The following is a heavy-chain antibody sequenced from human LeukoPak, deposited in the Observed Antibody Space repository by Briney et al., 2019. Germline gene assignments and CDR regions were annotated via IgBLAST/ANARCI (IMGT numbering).Heavy chain of an antibody. V-gene: IGHV1-2*06. J-gene: IGHJ4*02. CDR3: AIGIAAAGIFDY. Sequence: GASVKVSCKASGYTFTGYYLQWVRQAPGQGLEWMGRINPNSGDTNYAQKFQGRVTMTRDTSISTAYMELSRPRSDDTAVYYCAIGIAAAGIFDYWGQGTLVTVSS. CDR1: GYTFTGYY. CDR2: INPNSGDT. D-gene: IGHD6-13*01.